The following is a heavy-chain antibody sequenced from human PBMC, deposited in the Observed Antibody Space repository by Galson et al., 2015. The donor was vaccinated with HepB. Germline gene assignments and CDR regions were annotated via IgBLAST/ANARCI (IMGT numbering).Heavy chain of an antibody. CDR3: AKDTGYGLAYMDV. V-gene: IGHV3-9*01. CDR1: GFVFDDYA. D-gene: IGHD3-3*01. J-gene: IGHJ6*03. Sequence: SLRLSCAASGFVFDDYAMHWVRQAPGKGLEWVSGISWNRDSTGYADSVKGRFTLSRDNAKNSLYLQMNSLRDEDTALYYCAKDTGYGLAYMDVWGKGTAVTVSS. CDR2: ISWNRDST.